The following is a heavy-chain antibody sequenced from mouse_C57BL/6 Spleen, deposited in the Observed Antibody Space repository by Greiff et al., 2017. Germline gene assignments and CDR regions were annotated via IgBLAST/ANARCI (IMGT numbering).Heavy chain of an antibody. CDR1: GYTFTDHT. Sequence: VQLQQSDAELVKPGASVKISCKVSGYTFTDHTIHWMKQRPEQGLEWIGYIYPRDGSTKYNEKFKGKATLTADKSSSTAYMQLNSLTSEYSAVYFCARMGDYDGAWFAYWGQGTLVTVSA. J-gene: IGHJ3*01. CDR3: ARMGDYDGAWFAY. V-gene: IGHV1-78*01. CDR2: IYPRDGST. D-gene: IGHD2-4*01.